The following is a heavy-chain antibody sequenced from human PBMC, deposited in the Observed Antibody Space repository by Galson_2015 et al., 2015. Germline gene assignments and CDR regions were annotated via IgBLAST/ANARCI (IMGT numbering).Heavy chain of an antibody. V-gene: IGHV3-33*01. CDR2: TWYDGSNK. CDR3: ARDRGDYFYMDV. Sequence: SLRLSCAASGFIFSTYGMHWVRQAPGKGLERVAFTWYDGSNKYYADSVKGRFTISRDNSKNTLYLQMNSLRAEDTAVYYCARDRGDYFYMDVWGKGTTVTVS. J-gene: IGHJ6*03. D-gene: IGHD3-10*01. CDR1: GFIFSTYG.